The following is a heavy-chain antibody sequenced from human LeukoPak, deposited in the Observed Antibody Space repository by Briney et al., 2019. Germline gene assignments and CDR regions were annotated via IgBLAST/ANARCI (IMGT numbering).Heavy chain of an antibody. CDR3: ARKLGSNIDY. Sequence: SVKVSCKASGGTFSSYTISWVRQTPGQGLEWMGRIIPILGIANYAQKFQGRVTITANKSTSTAYMELSSLRSEDTAVYYCARKLGSNIDYWGQGTLVTVSS. D-gene: IGHD4-11*01. J-gene: IGHJ4*02. V-gene: IGHV1-69*02. CDR1: GGTFSSYT. CDR2: IIPILGIA.